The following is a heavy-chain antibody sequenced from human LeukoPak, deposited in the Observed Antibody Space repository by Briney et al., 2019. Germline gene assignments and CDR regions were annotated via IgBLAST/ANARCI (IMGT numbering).Heavy chain of an antibody. D-gene: IGHD3-22*01. Sequence: MTSETLSLTCTVSGGSISSGDYYWSWIRQPPGKGLEWIGYIYYSGSTYYNPSLKDRVTISVDTSKNQFSLKLSSVTAADTAVYYCASYFHYSSGYYYVFYWGQGTLVTVSS. J-gene: IGHJ4*02. CDR2: IYYSGST. V-gene: IGHV4-30-4*08. CDR1: GGSISSGDYY. CDR3: ASYFHYSSGYYYVFY.